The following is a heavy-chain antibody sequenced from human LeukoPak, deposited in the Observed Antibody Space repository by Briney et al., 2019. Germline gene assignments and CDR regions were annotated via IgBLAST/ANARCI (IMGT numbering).Heavy chain of an antibody. CDR2: IHTSGST. CDR3: ARDQYYYGSGSLYMDV. CDR1: GVSISSYC. J-gene: IGHJ6*03. V-gene: IGHV4-4*07. D-gene: IGHD3-10*01. Sequence: SETLSLTCTVSGVSISSYCWSWIRQPAGKGLEWVGPIHTSGSTKYNPSLKSRVTMSVDTSKNQFSLKLSSVTAADTAVHYCARDQYYYGSGSLYMDVWGKGTTVTISS.